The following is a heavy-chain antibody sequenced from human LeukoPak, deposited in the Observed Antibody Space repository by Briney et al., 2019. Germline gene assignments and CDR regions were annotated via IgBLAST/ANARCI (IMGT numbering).Heavy chain of an antibody. J-gene: IGHJ4*02. V-gene: IGHV1-2*02. CDR2: INPNSGGT. CDR1: GYTFTGYY. D-gene: IGHD6-6*01. CDR3: ARALEYSSFDY. Sequence: ASVKASCKASGYTFTGYYMHWVRQAPGQGLEWMGWINPNSGGTNYAQKFQGRVTMTRDTSISTAYMELSRLRSDDTAMYYCARALEYSSFDYWGQGTLVTVSS.